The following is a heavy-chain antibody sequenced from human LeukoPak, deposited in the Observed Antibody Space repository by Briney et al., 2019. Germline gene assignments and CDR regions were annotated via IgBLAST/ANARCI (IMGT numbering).Heavy chain of an antibody. Sequence: SETLSLTCTVSGGSISSYSWSWIRQPPGKGLENIGYIYHIGTTNYNPSLKSRVTISLDTSKNQFSLNLNSVTAADTAMYYCARGCNRYDSSGYHCYWGQGTLVTVSS. CDR3: ARGCNRYDSSGYHCY. CDR2: IYHIGTT. D-gene: IGHD3-22*01. V-gene: IGHV4-59*01. CDR1: GGSISSYS. J-gene: IGHJ4*02.